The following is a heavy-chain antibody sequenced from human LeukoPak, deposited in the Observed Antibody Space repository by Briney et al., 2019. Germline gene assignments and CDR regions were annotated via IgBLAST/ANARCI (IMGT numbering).Heavy chain of an antibody. CDR2: VYYDGRA. D-gene: IGHD2-8*01. CDR3: ARALTMTHIGVWFDP. V-gene: IGHV4-59*01. Sequence: PSETLSLTRTVSGGAINSDYWSWIRQSPGKGLEWIAYVYYDGRANFNPSFQSRVTMSVDTSKTQFSLNLSSMTAADTAVYYCARALTMTHIGVWFDPWGPGILVTVSS. J-gene: IGHJ5*02. CDR1: GGAINSDY.